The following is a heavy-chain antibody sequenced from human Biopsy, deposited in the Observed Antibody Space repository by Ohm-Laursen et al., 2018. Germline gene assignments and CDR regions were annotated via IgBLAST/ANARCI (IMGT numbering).Heavy chain of an antibody. D-gene: IGHD3-16*01. Sequence: SLRLSCAASEFNVARNHMNWVRQAPGKGLEWVSMIHGSGRTDYADSVMGRFTISRDNSKDTVYLQMNALRVDDTAMYYCAGAGGHSFWGQGTPVTVSS. V-gene: IGHV3-66*01. J-gene: IGHJ4*02. CDR2: IHGSGRT. CDR3: AGAGGHSF. CDR1: EFNVARNH.